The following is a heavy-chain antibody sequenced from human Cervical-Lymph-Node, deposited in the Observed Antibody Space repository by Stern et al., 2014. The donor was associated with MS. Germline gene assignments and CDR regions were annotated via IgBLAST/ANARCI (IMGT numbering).Heavy chain of an antibody. CDR1: GYTFISYY. CDR2: INPGGGAA. J-gene: IGHJ6*02. CDR3: ARALVGARGVTPYHYGLDV. V-gene: IGHV1-46*01. Sequence: VQLVQSGAEVKRPGASVKLSCKASGYTFISYYIHWVRQAPGQGLELMGVINPGGGAASFTQNFQGRVTLTRDTSTSTVYMEMSSLRSEDTAVYCARALVGARGVTPYHYGLDVWGQGTTVAVSS. D-gene: IGHD2-8*01.